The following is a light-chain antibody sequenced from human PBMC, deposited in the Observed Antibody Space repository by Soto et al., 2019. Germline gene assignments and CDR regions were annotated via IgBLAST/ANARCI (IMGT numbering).Light chain of an antibody. J-gene: IGLJ1*01. CDR2: EVS. CDR3: YSFTTSDTYV. Sequence: QSALTQPPSVSGSPGQSVPISCSGTSSDVGSYNHVSWYQQAPGTAPKLMIYEVSNRPSGVPDRFSGSKSGNTASLTISGLQPEDEADYYCYSFTTSDTYVFGTGTKVTV. V-gene: IGLV2-18*02. CDR1: SSDVGSYNH.